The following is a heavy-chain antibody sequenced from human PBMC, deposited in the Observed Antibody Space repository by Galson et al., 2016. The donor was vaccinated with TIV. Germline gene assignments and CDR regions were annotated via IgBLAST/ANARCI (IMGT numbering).Heavy chain of an antibody. D-gene: IGHD1-14*01. Sequence: SLRLSCAASGFTFSTYWMHWVRQAPGKGLVWVSRIDSEGDNTRYADSVTGRFTISRDNAKNTLYLQMSSLGADDTAVYYCARGALATDRQYYYYYGLDVWGQGTAVPVSS. CDR3: ARGALATDRQYYYYYGLDV. J-gene: IGHJ6*02. V-gene: IGHV3-74*01. CDR2: IDSEGDNT. CDR1: GFTFSTYW.